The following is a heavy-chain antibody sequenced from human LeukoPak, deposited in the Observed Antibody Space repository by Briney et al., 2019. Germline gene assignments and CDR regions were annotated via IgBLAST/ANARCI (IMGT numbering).Heavy chain of an antibody. D-gene: IGHD2-8*02. V-gene: IGHV3-73*01. CDR2: IRTKTRNYAA. CDR1: GFTFSDSC. J-gene: IGHJ4*02. CDR3: TRQNCTGGSCSYVDC. Sequence: PGGSLRLSCAASGFTFSDSCMRWVRQASGKGLEWVGLIRTKTRNYAATYAESVKGRFTISRDDSRNTAYLQMNSLKMEDTAVYYCTRQNCTGGSCSYVDCWGQGTLVTVSS.